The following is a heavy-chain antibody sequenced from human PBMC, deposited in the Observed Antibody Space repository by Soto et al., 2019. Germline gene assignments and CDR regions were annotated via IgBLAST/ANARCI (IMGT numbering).Heavy chain of an antibody. CDR2: IYPGDSDT. CDR3: ARLAYYYDSSGYYADY. Sequence: PGESLKISCKGSGYSFTIYWIGWVRQMPGKGLEWMGIIYPGDSDTRYSPSFQGQVTISADKSISTAYLQWSSLKASDTAMYYCARLAYYYDSSGYYADYWGQGTLVTVSS. CDR1: GYSFTIYW. D-gene: IGHD3-22*01. V-gene: IGHV5-51*01. J-gene: IGHJ4*02.